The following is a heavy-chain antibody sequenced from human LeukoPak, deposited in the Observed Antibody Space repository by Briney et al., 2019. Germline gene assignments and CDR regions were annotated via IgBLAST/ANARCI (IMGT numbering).Heavy chain of an antibody. CDR3: ARDRGVGSTGWFDP. D-gene: IGHD1-26*01. J-gene: IGHJ5*02. CDR1: GVTISGYW. Sequence: GGSLRLSCAASGVTISGYWMHWVRQAPGKGLVWVSRINTDGSTTRYADSVKGRFTISRDNAKNTLYLQMNSLRAEDTAVYYCARDRGVGSTGWFDPWGQGTLVTVSS. V-gene: IGHV3-74*01. CDR2: INTDGSTT.